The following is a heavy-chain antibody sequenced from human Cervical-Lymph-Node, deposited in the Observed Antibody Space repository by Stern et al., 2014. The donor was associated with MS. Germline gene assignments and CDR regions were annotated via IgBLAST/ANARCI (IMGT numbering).Heavy chain of an antibody. CDR1: GDSFTTYA. Sequence: QVQLGPSGAEVKKPGASVKVSCKTSGDSFTTYAMHWVRQAPGQRLEWLGWISARRVAKYSQMFQARVTITRDTYARQAYMEVSSLKSEDTAIYYCASAGGWYEPDYWGQGTLVTVSS. D-gene: IGHD6-19*01. J-gene: IGHJ4*02. V-gene: IGHV1-3*01. CDR3: ASAGGWYEPDY. CDR2: ISARRVA.